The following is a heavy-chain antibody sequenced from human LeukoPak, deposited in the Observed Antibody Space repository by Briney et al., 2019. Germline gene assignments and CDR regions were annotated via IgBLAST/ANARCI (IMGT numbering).Heavy chain of an antibody. J-gene: IGHJ4*02. CDR1: GFTFDDYA. V-gene: IGHV3-9*01. CDR3: SKDSGVRGSYLFDY. CDR2: ISWNSGTI. Sequence: GGSLRLSCAASGFTFDDYAMHWVRQGPGKGLEWVSGISWNSGTIGYADSVKGRFTISRDNAKNSLYLQMNSLGAEDTALYYCSKDSGVRGSYLFDYWGQGTLVTVSS. D-gene: IGHD1-26*01.